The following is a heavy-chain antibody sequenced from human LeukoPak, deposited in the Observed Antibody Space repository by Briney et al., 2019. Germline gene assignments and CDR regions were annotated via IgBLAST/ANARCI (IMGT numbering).Heavy chain of an antibody. J-gene: IGHJ4*02. CDR1: GYTFTSYG. CDR3: ARNDASYYDSSGYYSFAVWFDY. CDR2: ISAYNGNT. Sequence: ASVKVSCKASGYTFTSYGISWVRQAPGQGLEWMGWISAYNGNTNYAQKLQGRVTMTTDTSTSTAYMELRSLRSDDTAVYYCARNDASYYDSSGYYSFAVWFDYWGQGTLVTVSS. D-gene: IGHD3-22*01. V-gene: IGHV1-18*01.